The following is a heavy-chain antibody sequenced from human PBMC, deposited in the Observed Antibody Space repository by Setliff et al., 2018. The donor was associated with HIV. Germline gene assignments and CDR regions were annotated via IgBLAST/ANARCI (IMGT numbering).Heavy chain of an antibody. CDR2: IYYSGST. CDR3: ARDLRITLFGGDVYYYYGMDV. CDR1: GGSISSGDYY. D-gene: IGHD3-3*01. V-gene: IGHV4-30-4*02. Sequence: PSETLSLTCTVSGGSISSGDYYWSWIRQPPGKGLEWIGYIYYSGSTYYNPSLKSRVTISVDTSKNQFSLKLSSVTAADTAVYYCARDLRITLFGGDVYYYYGMDVWGQGTTVTVSS. J-gene: IGHJ6*02.